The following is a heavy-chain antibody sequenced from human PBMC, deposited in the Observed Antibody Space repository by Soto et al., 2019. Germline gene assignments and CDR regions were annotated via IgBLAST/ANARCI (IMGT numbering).Heavy chain of an antibody. CDR1: GFTFSSYA. V-gene: IGHV3-23*01. Sequence: GSLRLSCAASGFTFSSYAMSWVRQAPGKGLEWVSAISGSGGSTYYADSVKGRFTISRDNSKNTLYLQMNSLRAKDTAVYYCAKDPYPYYDYIWGSYRSPHYWGQGTLVTVSS. CDR3: AKDPYPYYDYIWGSYRSPHY. CDR2: ISGSGGST. D-gene: IGHD3-16*02. J-gene: IGHJ4*02.